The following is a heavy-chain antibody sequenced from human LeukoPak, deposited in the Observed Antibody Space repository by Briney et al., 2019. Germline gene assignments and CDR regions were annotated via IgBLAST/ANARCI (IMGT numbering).Heavy chain of an antibody. J-gene: IGHJ4*02. CDR1: GFTFSSYA. CDR3: ARVGYSSSWYVKFDY. V-gene: IGHV3-23*01. Sequence: GGFLRLSCAASGFTFSSYAMSWVRQAPGKGLEWVSAISGSGGSTYYADSVKGRFTISRDNSKNTLYLQMNSLRAEDTAVYYCARVGYSSSWYVKFDYWGQGTLVTVSS. CDR2: ISGSGGST. D-gene: IGHD6-13*01.